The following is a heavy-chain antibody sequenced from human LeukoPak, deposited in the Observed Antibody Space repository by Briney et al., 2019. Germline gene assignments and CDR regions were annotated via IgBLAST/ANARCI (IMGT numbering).Heavy chain of an antibody. J-gene: IGHJ4*02. V-gene: IGHV4-39*01. Sequence: NPSETLSLTCTVSGGSISINNYYWGWIRQPPGKGLEWIGNIYYSGSPYYNPSLKSRVTISVDTSKNQFSLKLSSVTAADTAVYYCARLPRYDFWSWGQGTLVTVSS. D-gene: IGHD3-3*01. CDR1: GGSISINNYY. CDR2: IYYSGSP. CDR3: ARLPRYDFWS.